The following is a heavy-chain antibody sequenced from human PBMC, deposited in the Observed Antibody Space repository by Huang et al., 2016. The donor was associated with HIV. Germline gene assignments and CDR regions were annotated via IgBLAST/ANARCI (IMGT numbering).Heavy chain of an antibody. CDR3: AKDWGYDFGAFDF. Sequence: EVQLVESGGGLVRPGRSLRLSCAASGFTFDDYARHWVRQPPGKGLEGVSVINWKSGNIAYADSVRGRFTISRDNAKNSLYLQMNSLRPEDTALYYCAKDWGYDFGAFDFWGRGTMVTVSS. J-gene: IGHJ3*01. V-gene: IGHV3-9*01. CDR1: GFTFDDYA. CDR2: INWKSGNI. D-gene: IGHD3-16*01.